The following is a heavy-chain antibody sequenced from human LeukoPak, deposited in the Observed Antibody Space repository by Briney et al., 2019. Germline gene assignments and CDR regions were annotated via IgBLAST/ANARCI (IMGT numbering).Heavy chain of an antibody. V-gene: IGHV3-30*02. CDR3: AKDLPMYYDFWSGLFDY. Sequence: GGSLRLSCAASGFTFSGSAMHWVRQASGKGLEWVAFIRYDGSNKYYADSVKGRFTISRDNSENTLYLQMNSLRAEDTAVYYCAKDLPMYYDFWSGLFDYWGQGTLVTVSS. CDR2: IRYDGSNK. CDR1: GFTFSGSA. D-gene: IGHD3-3*01. J-gene: IGHJ4*02.